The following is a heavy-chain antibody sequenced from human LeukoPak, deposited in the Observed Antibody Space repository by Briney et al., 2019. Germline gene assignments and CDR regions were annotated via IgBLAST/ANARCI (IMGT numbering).Heavy chain of an antibody. V-gene: IGHV3-11*06. CDR3: AREPLGVVVVVAATGYFDY. CDR2: ISSSSSYT. D-gene: IGHD2-15*01. CDR1: GFTFSDYY. Sequence: GGSLRLSCAASGFTFSDYYMSWIRQAPGKGLEWVSYISSSSSYTNYADSVKGRFTISRDNAENSLYLQMNSLRAEDTAVYYCAREPLGVVVVVAATGYFDYWGQGTLVTVSS. J-gene: IGHJ4*02.